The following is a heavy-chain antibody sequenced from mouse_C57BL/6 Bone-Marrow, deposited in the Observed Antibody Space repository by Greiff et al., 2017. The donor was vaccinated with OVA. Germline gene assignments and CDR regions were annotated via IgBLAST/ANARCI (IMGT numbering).Heavy chain of an antibody. D-gene: IGHD2-1*01. CDR1: GYTFTDHT. V-gene: IGHV1-78*01. CDR3: ARRITIYYGNYNYAMDY. CDR2: IYPRDGST. Sequence: VQLQQSDAELVKPGASVKISCKVSGYTFTDHTIHWMKQRPEQGLEWIGYIYPRDGSTKYNEKFKGKATLTADKSSSTAYMQLNSLTSEDSAVYFCARRITIYYGNYNYAMDYWGQGTSVTVSS. J-gene: IGHJ4*01.